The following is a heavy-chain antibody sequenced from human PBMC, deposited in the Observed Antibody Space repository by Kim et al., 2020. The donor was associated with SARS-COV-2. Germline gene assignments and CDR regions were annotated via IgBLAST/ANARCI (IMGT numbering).Heavy chain of an antibody. Sequence: GGSLRLSCAASGFTVSNNYINWVRQAPGKGLEWVAVIYRGGQTYYTDSGKGRFTVSRDSSKNDLFRQMNSLRTEDTATYYCARRSSSNWSHDYWGQVTL. D-gene: IGHD2-2*01. V-gene: IGHV3-53*01. CDR2: IYRGGQT. J-gene: IGHJ4*02. CDR1: GFTVSNNY. CDR3: ARRSSSNWSHDY.